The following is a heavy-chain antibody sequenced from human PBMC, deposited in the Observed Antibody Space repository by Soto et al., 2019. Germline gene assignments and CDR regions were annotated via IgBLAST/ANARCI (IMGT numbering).Heavy chain of an antibody. CDR2: IYYNGST. J-gene: IGHJ5*02. V-gene: IGHV4-59*01. CDR3: ARGYDFWSGYYVPWFDP. CDR1: GGSISTYY. Sequence: QVQLQESGPGLVKPSETLSLTCTVSGGSISTYYWSWIRQPPGKGLEWIGYIYYNGSTNYSPSLKSRVTMSLDTSKNQFALKMKSVTAADTAVYFCARGYDFWSGYYVPWFDPWGQGTLVVVSS. D-gene: IGHD3-3*01.